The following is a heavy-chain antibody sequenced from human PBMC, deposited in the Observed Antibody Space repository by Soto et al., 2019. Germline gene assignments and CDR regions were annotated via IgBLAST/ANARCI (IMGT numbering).Heavy chain of an antibody. D-gene: IGHD4-17*01. Sequence: ASVKVSCKASGYTFTGYYMHWVRQAPGQGLEWMGWINPNSGGTNYAQKFQGWVTMTRDTSISTAYMELSRLRSDDTAVYYCAREGYGGNSYYYYGMDVWGQRTTVTVSS. J-gene: IGHJ6*02. CDR3: AREGYGGNSYYYYGMDV. V-gene: IGHV1-2*04. CDR1: GYTFTGYY. CDR2: INPNSGGT.